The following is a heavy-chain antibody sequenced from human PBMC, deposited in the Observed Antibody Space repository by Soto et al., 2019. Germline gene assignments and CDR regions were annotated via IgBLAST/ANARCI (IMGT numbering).Heavy chain of an antibody. Sequence: QVQLQESGPGLVKPSETLSLSCSVSGGSISGHYWSWVRQTPGKGLEWIGYMYYSGSTNYNPSLTSRVTISVDTSKNHFSLRPTSVTAADTAVYYCARGPYYDLIWNYYYMDVWGKGTTVTVSS. CDR1: GGSISGHY. CDR3: ARGPYYDLIWNYYYMDV. D-gene: IGHD3-16*01. J-gene: IGHJ6*03. V-gene: IGHV4-59*08. CDR2: MYYSGST.